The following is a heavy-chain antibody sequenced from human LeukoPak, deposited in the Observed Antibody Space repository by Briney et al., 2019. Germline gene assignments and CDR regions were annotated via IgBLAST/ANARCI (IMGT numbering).Heavy chain of an antibody. Sequence: PGGSLRLSCAASGFTVSSNYMSWVRQAPGKGLERVSVIYSGGSTYYADSVKGRFTISRDNSKNTLYLQMNSLRAEDTAVYYCARDLSSGWYYFDYWGQGTLVTVSS. CDR1: GFTVSSNY. D-gene: IGHD6-19*01. J-gene: IGHJ4*02. V-gene: IGHV3-53*01. CDR3: ARDLSSGWYYFDY. CDR2: IYSGGST.